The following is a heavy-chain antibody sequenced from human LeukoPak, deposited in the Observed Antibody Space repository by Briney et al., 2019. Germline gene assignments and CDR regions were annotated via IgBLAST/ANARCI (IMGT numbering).Heavy chain of an antibody. V-gene: IGHV3-74*01. CDR1: GFTFSSYE. Sequence: GGSLRLSCAASGFTFSSYEMNWVRQAPGKGLVWVSGINHDGAGTYYADSVKGRFTISSDNAKNTVYLQMNSLSAEDTAVYYCASVFDSWGQGFLVTVS. J-gene: IGHJ4*02. CDR3: ASVFDS. CDR2: INHDGAGT.